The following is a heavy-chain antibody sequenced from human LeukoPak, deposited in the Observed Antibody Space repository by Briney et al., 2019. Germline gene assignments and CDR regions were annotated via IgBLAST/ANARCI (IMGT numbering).Heavy chain of an antibody. Sequence: PGGSLRLSCAASGFTVSSNYMNWVRQAPGQGLEWVSVIYSGGSTYYADSVKGRFSISRDNSKNTLYLQMNSLRAEDTAVYYCARDPRPSYYYGMDVWGQGTTVTVSS. CDR1: GFTVSSNY. V-gene: IGHV3-66*01. CDR3: ARDPRPSYYYGMDV. CDR2: IYSGGST. D-gene: IGHD6-6*01. J-gene: IGHJ6*02.